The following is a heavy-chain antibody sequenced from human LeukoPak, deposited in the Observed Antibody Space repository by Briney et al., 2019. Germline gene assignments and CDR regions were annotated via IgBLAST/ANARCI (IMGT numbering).Heavy chain of an antibody. D-gene: IGHD1-26*01. V-gene: IGHV1-46*01. CDR1: GYTFTSYY. Sequence: ASVKVSCKASGYTFTSYYLHWVRQAPGQGLEWMGMVNPSGGSTSYAQKFQGRVTMTRDPSTTTVYMELSSLRSDDTAVFYCARRHKHYYQIDYWGQGTLVTVSS. CDR3: ARRHKHYYQIDY. J-gene: IGHJ4*02. CDR2: VNPSGGST.